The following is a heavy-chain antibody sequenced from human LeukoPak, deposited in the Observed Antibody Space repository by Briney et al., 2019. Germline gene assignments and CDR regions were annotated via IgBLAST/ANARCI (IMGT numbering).Heavy chain of an antibody. CDR2: ISYDGSDK. CDR1: GFTFSSYA. Sequence: PGGSLRLSCAASGFTFSSYATHWVRQAPGKRLEWVAVISYDGSDKSYADSVRGRVTISRDNAKNSLYLQMNSLRAEDTAVYYCARDSVVVPAAIDYWGQGTLVTVSS. D-gene: IGHD2-2*01. CDR3: ARDSVVVPAAIDY. J-gene: IGHJ4*02. V-gene: IGHV3-30*03.